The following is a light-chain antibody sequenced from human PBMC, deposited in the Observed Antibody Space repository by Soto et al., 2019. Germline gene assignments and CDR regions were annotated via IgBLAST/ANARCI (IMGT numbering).Light chain of an antibody. Sequence: VLTQPPSVSGAPGQTVAISCTGTSSDIGPGFDVHWYQQVPGTAPKLVLYGNTIRPSGVPDRFSGSRSGSSASLVITGLRAEDEADYYCQSYDSSLTGSVFGTGTKVTVL. CDR3: QSYDSSLTGSV. V-gene: IGLV1-40*01. CDR2: GNT. J-gene: IGLJ1*01. CDR1: SSDIGPGFD.